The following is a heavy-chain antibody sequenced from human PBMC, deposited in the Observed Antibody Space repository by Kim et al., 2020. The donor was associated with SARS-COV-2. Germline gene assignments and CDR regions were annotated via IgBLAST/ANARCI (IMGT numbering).Heavy chain of an antibody. Sequence: GGSLRLSCAASGFTFSNAYLSWVRQAPGKGLEWVGRIKSKTDGGTTDYAAPLKGRFIISRDDSKNTLYLQMNSLKTEDTAVYYCTTRIRNDGWVWGQGTLVTVSS. D-gene: IGHD1-1*01. CDR3: TTRIRNDGWV. CDR1: GFTFSNAY. J-gene: IGHJ4*02. CDR2: IKSKTDGGTT. V-gene: IGHV3-15*01.